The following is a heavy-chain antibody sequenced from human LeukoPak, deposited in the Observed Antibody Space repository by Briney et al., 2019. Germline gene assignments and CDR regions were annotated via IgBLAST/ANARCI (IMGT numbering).Heavy chain of an antibody. CDR1: GYTFTSYY. J-gene: IGHJ5*02. Sequence: ASVKVSCKASGYTFTSYYMHWVRQAPGQGLEWMGIINPSGGSTSYAQKFQGRVTMTRDMSTCTVYMELGSLRSEDTAVYYCAREVYYDSSGYQGWFDPWGQGTLVTVSS. D-gene: IGHD3-22*01. CDR3: AREVYYDSSGYQGWFDP. CDR2: INPSGGST. V-gene: IGHV1-46*01.